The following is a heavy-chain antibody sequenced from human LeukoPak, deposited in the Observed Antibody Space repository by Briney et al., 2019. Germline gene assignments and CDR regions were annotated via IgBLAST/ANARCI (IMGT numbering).Heavy chain of an antibody. Sequence: ASVTVSCTSSGYSFTDHYLHWLRQAPGQGLEWMGWIHPNSGDTNDAQRFQGRVSLTRDTSISTAYMELSSLRSDDTAVYYCARDHNWGPDYWGQGTLVSVSS. CDR2: IHPNSGDT. J-gene: IGHJ4*02. V-gene: IGHV1-2*02. CDR1: GYSFTDHY. CDR3: ARDHNWGPDY. D-gene: IGHD7-27*01.